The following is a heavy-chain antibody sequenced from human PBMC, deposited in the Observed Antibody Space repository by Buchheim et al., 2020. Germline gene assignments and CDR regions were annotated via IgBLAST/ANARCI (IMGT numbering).Heavy chain of an antibody. CDR1: GGSISSTNW. V-gene: IGHV4-4*02. CDR2: IYHTWST. D-gene: IGHD4-11*01. J-gene: IGHJ4*02. CDR3: AREASKDYPYLDY. Sequence: QVQLQESGPGLVKPSGTLSLTCAVSGGSISSTNWWTWVRQPPGKGLEWIGEIYHTWSTTYNPSLESRVTISLDKSKNQFSLKVSSVTAADTAVYYCAREASKDYPYLDYWGQGTL.